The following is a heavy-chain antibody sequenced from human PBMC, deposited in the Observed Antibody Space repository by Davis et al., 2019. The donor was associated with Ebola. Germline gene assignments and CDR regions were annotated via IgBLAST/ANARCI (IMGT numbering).Heavy chain of an antibody. CDR2: ISAGGTAP. Sequence: GESLKISCAASEFTFSSYGMTWVRQAPGKGLEWVSSISAGGTAPYYADSVKGRFTISRDNSKNTLLLHLTADETAVYYCARGPKRGWLDPWGQGTLVTVSS. CDR1: EFTFSSYG. V-gene: IGHV3-23*01. CDR3: ARGPKRGWLDP. D-gene: IGHD3-10*01. J-gene: IGHJ5*02.